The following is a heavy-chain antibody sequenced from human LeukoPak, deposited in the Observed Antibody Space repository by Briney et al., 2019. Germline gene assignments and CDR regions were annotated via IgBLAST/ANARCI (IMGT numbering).Heavy chain of an antibody. Sequence: PSVTLSLTCTGGSISPHYWSWIRQSPGKGLEWIAQIHYTGGATYNPSLKSRVTISVDTSNNHLSLRLSSVTAADTAVYYCTRHAQTYYYGMDVWGQGTTVTVSS. CDR2: IHYTGGA. V-gene: IGHV4-59*08. CDR1: GSISPHY. CDR3: TRHAQTYYYGMDV. J-gene: IGHJ6*02.